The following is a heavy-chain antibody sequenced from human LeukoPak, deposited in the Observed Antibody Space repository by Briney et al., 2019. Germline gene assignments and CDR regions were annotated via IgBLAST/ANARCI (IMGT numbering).Heavy chain of an antibody. CDR1: GGSINSYY. Sequence: PSETLSLTCTVSGGSINSYYWSWIRQPPGKGLEWIGYVSDTGSTNYNPSLKSRVTISVDTSKNQFYLKLTSVTAADTAVYYCARTTTTFDDWGHGTLVTVPS. CDR3: ARTTTTFDD. CDR2: VSDTGST. D-gene: IGHD4-11*01. V-gene: IGHV4-59*01. J-gene: IGHJ4*01.